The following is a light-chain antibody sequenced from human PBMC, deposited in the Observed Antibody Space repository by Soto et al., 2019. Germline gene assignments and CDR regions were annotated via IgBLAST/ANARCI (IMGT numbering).Light chain of an antibody. CDR3: QQDNKWPFT. V-gene: IGKV3D-15*01. Sequence: DILMPHSPATGSVSPWARATLSFRASQSFSSNLAWYQQKPGQAPRLLIYGASTRATGIPARFSGSGSGTEFTLTISSLQSEDFAVYYCQQDNKWPFTFGQGTRLEIK. J-gene: IGKJ5*01. CDR1: QSFSSN. CDR2: GAS.